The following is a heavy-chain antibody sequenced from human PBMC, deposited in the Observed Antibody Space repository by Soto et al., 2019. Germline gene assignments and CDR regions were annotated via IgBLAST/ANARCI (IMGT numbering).Heavy chain of an antibody. CDR2: MNPNSGNT. D-gene: IGHD3-3*01. V-gene: IGHV1-8*01. Sequence: GASVKVSCKASGYTFTSYDINWVRQATGQGLEWMGWMNPNSGNTGYAQKFQGRVTMTRNTSISTAYMELSSLRSEDTAVYYCARSYDFWSGYDRGYYYGMDVWGQGTTVTVSS. CDR3: ARSYDFWSGYDRGYYYGMDV. J-gene: IGHJ6*02. CDR1: GYTFTSYD.